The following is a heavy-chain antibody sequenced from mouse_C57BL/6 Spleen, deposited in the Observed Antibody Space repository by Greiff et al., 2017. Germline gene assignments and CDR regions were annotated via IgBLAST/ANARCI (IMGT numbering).Heavy chain of an antibody. CDR2: IDPSDSYT. D-gene: IGHD4-1*01. CDR3: ARALTGTSVDY. V-gene: IGHV1-69*01. Sequence: QVQLQQPGAELVMPGASVKLSCKASGYTFTSYWMHWVKQRPGQGLEWIGEIDPSDSYTNYNQTFKGKSTLTVDKSSSTAYMQLSSLTAEDSAVYYCARALTGTSVDYWGQGTTLTVSS. CDR1: GYTFTSYW. J-gene: IGHJ2*01.